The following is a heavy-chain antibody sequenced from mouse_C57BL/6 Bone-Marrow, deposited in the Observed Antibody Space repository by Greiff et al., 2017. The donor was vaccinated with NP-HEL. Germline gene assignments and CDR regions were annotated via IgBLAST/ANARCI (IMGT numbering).Heavy chain of an antibody. CDR3: ARSNYGSPFCAY. V-gene: IGHV1-56*01. J-gene: IGHJ3*01. CDR2: IFPGSGST. CDR1: GYTFTSHW. D-gene: IGHD1-1*01. Sequence: QVQLQQSGPELVRPGASVKISCKAPGYTFTSHWMQWVRQRPGQGLEWIGEIFPGSGSTSYNEKFKGKATLTVDTSSSTAYMQLSSLTSEVSAVYSGARSNYGSPFCAYGGQGTRGTVSA.